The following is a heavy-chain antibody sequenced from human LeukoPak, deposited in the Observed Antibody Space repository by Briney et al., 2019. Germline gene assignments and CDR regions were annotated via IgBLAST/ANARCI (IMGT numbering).Heavy chain of an antibody. CDR2: ISTYTGNT. V-gene: IGHV1-18*01. Sequence: ASVKVSCKASGYTFTNFGFSWVRQAPGQGLEWMGWISTYTGNTNYAQKFQGRVTMTTDTSTSTVYMELRSLRSDDTAVYYCAREIPYPDCSSSGCYGPWDYWGQGTLVTVSS. D-gene: IGHD2-2*01. CDR1: GYTFTNFG. CDR3: AREIPYPDCSSSGCYGPWDY. J-gene: IGHJ4*02.